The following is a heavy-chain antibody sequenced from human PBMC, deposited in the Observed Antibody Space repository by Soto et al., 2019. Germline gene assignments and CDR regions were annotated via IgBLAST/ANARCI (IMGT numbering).Heavy chain of an antibody. Sequence: GGSLRLSCAASGFTFSSYGMHWVRQAPGKGLEWVAVISYDGSNKYYADSVKGRFTISRDNSKNTLYLQMNSLRAEDTAVYYCAKEANGPTGYYSVGNYYYGMDVWGQGTTVTVSS. V-gene: IGHV3-30*18. CDR3: AKEANGPTGYYSVGNYYYGMDV. CDR1: GFTFSSYG. D-gene: IGHD3-9*01. CDR2: ISYDGSNK. J-gene: IGHJ6*02.